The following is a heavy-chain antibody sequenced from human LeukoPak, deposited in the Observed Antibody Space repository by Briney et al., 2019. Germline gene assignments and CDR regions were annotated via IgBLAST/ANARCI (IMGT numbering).Heavy chain of an antibody. CDR2: IKYDGSHK. V-gene: IGHV3-7*01. J-gene: IGHJ4*02. CDR3: ASSHDSSGND. Sequence: PGGSLRLSCVASGFSFSSYWMAWVRQAPGKGLEWVANIKYDGSHKYYVDSVKGRFTISRDNAKNSVYLQMISLRVDDTAVYFCASSHDSSGNDWGQGTMVTVSS. CDR1: GFSFSSYW. D-gene: IGHD3-22*01.